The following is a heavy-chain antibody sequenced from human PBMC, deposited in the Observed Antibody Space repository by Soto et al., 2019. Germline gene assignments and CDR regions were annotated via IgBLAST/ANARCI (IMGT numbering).Heavy chain of an antibody. V-gene: IGHV7-4-1*01. CDR3: ARGQYYYDSSGYYYGWFDP. CDR2: INTNTGNP. J-gene: IGHJ5*02. Sequence: ASVKVSCKASGYTFTSCAMNWVRQAPGQGLEWMGWINTNTGNPTYAQGFTGRFVFSLDTSVSTAYLQICSLKAEDTAVYYCARGQYYYDSSGYYYGWFDPWGQGTLVTVSS. CDR1: GYTFTSCA. D-gene: IGHD3-22*01.